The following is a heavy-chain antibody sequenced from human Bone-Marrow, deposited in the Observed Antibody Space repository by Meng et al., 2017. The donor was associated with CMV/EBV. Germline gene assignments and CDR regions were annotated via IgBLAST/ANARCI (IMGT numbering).Heavy chain of an antibody. CDR2: IYPGDSDT. D-gene: IGHD2-2*01. Sequence: GGSLRLSCKGSGYSFTSYWIGWVRQMPGKGLEWMGIIYPGDSDTRYSPSFQGQVTISADKSISTAYLQWRSLKASDTAMYYCARTWRTVRYCSSTSCLTHMNWFDPWGQGNLVTVYS. J-gene: IGHJ5*02. CDR3: ARTWRTVRYCSSTSCLTHMNWFDP. V-gene: IGHV5-51*01. CDR1: GYSFTSYW.